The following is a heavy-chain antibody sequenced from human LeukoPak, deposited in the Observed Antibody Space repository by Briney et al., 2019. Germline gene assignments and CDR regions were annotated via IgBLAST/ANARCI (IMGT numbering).Heavy chain of an antibody. J-gene: IGHJ4*02. Sequence: ASVKVSCKVSGYTLTELSMHWVRQAPGKGLEWMGGFDPEDGETIYAQKFQGRVTMTEDTSTDTAYMELSSLRSEDTAVYYCATDRDEEWELLLDYWGRGTLVTVSS. CDR1: GYTLTELS. D-gene: IGHD1-26*01. CDR3: ATDRDEEWELLLDY. V-gene: IGHV1-24*01. CDR2: FDPEDGET.